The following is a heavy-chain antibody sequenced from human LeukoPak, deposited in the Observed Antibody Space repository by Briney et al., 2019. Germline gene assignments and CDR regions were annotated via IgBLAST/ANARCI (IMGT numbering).Heavy chain of an antibody. CDR3: AKGEAPLEWLYYFDY. D-gene: IGHD3-3*01. CDR1: GFTFSSYW. Sequence: GGSLRLSCAASGFTFSSYWMSWVRQAPGKGLEWVAVISYDGSNKYYADSVKGRFTISRDNSKNTLYLQMNSLRAEDTAVYYCAKGEAPLEWLYYFDYWGQGTLVTVSS. J-gene: IGHJ4*02. V-gene: IGHV3-30*18. CDR2: ISYDGSNK.